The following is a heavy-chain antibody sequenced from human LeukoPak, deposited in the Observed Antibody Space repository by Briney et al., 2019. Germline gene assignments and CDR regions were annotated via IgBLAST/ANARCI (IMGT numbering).Heavy chain of an antibody. Sequence: SETLSLTCTVSGYSISAGYYWDWIRQPPGKGLEWIGTFYHGGSTYYNPSLKSRVTISVDTSKNQFSLNLTSVTAADTAVYYCARIGDSNDAFDIWGQGTMVTVSS. CDR3: ARIGDSNDAFDI. CDR2: FYHGGST. V-gene: IGHV4-38-2*02. D-gene: IGHD3-10*01. J-gene: IGHJ3*02. CDR1: GYSISAGYY.